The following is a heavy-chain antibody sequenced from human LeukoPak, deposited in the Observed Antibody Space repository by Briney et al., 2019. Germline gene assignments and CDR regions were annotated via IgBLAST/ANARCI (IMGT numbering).Heavy chain of an antibody. CDR3: ARYQGGRIAVAGPFDY. D-gene: IGHD6-19*01. CDR2: IYYSGST. Sequence: SETLSLTCTVSGGSISSSSYYWGWIRQPPGKGLEWIGSIYYSGSTYYNPSLKSRVTISVDTSKNQFSLKLSSVTAADTAVYYCARYQGGRIAVAGPFDYWGQGTLVTVSS. J-gene: IGHJ4*02. CDR1: GGSISSSSYY. V-gene: IGHV4-39*01.